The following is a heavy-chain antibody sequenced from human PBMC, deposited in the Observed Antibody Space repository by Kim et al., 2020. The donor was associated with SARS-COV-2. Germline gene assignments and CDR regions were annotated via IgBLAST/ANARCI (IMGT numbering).Heavy chain of an antibody. CDR1: GGTFSSYA. J-gene: IGHJ3*02. D-gene: IGHD3-16*02. CDR3: ARGVYDYVWGSYPQKAFDI. V-gene: IGHV1-69*04. Sequence: SVKVSCKASGGTFSSYAISWVRQAPGQGLEWMGRIIPILGIANYAQKFQGRVTITADKSTSTAYMELSSLRSEDTAVYYCARGVYDYVWGSYPQKAFDIWGQGTMVTVSS. CDR2: IIPILGIA.